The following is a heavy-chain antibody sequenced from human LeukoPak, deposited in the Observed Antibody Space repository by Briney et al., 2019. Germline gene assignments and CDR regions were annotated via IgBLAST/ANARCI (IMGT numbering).Heavy chain of an antibody. V-gene: IGHV3-48*01. D-gene: IGHD2-2*01. CDR3: ARDRPAAIVDAEYFQH. Sequence: GGSLRLSCAASGFTFSSYSMNWVRQAPGKGLEWVSYISSSSSTTYYADSVKGRFTISRDNAKNSLYLQMNSLRAEDTAVYYCARDRPAAIVDAEYFQHWGQGTLVTVSS. CDR1: GFTFSSYS. CDR2: ISSSSSTT. J-gene: IGHJ1*01.